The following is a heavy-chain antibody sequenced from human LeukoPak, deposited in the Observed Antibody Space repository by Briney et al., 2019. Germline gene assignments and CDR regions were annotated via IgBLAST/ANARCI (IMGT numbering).Heavy chain of an antibody. D-gene: IGHD2-2*01. CDR3: ARLYCSSTSCYGAFDP. Sequence: ASVNVSFKASGYTFTSYGISWVRQAPGQGLEWMGWISAYNGNTNYAQKLQGRVTMTTDTSTSTAYMELRSLRPDDTAVYYCARLYCSSTSCYGAFDPWGQGTLVTVSS. V-gene: IGHV1-18*01. CDR1: GYTFTSYG. J-gene: IGHJ5*02. CDR2: ISAYNGNT.